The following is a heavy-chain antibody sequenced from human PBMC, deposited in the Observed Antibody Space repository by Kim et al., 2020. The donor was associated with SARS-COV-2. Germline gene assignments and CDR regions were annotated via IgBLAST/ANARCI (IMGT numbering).Heavy chain of an antibody. CDR2: IKQDGSEK. D-gene: IGHD6-25*01. Sequence: GGSLRLSCAASGFTFSSYWMSWVRQAPGKGLEWVANIKQDGSEKYYVDSVKGRFTISRDNAKKSLYLQMNSLRAEDTAVYYCAGDYGYSSGWYYYYYGMDVWDEGTTVTVSS. J-gene: IGHJ6*04. CDR1: GFTFSSYW. V-gene: IGHV3-7*01. CDR3: AGDYGYSSGWYYYYYGMDV.